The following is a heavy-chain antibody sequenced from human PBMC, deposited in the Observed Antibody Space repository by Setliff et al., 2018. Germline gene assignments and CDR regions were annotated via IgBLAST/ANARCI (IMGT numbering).Heavy chain of an antibody. D-gene: IGHD6-13*01. V-gene: IGHV1-46*01. Sequence: ASVKVSCKASGYGLTTYYMHWVRQAPGQGLEWMGIINPGGGSASYAQKFQSRVTMTRDTSTSTFYMELSMLRSEDTAVYYCARGGMAAAGRKGVFDHWGQGTLVTVSS. CDR1: GYGLTTYY. CDR3: ARGGMAAAGRKGVFDH. J-gene: IGHJ4*02. CDR2: INPGGGSA.